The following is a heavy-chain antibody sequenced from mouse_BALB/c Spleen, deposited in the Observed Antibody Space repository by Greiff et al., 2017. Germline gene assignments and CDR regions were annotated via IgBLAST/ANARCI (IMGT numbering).Heavy chain of an antibody. D-gene: IGHD2-1*01. CDR3: ARPYGNSYAMDY. CDR2: ISSGSSTI. V-gene: IGHV5-17*02. J-gene: IGHJ4*01. Sequence: DVMLVESGGGLVQPGGSRKLSCAASGFTFSSFGMHWVRQAPEKGLEWVAYISSGSSTIYYADTVKGRFTISRDNPKNTLFLQMTSLRSEDTAMYYCARPYGNSYAMDYWGQGTSVTVSS. CDR1: GFTFSSFG.